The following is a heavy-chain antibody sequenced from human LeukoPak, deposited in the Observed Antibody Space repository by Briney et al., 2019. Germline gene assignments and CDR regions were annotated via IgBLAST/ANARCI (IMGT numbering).Heavy chain of an antibody. CDR2: ISYDGSNK. CDR1: GFTFSSYA. CDR3: ATGGDFDP. J-gene: IGHJ5*02. V-gene: IGHV3-30-3*01. Sequence: GRSLRLSCAASGFTFSSYAMHWVRQAPGKGLEWVAVISYDGSNKYYADSVKGRFTISRDNSKNTLCLQMNSLRAEDTATYYCATGGDFDPWGPGTLVTVSS. D-gene: IGHD2-21*02.